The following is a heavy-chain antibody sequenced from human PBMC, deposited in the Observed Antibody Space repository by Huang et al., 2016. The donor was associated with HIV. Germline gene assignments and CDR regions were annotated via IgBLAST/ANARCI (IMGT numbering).Heavy chain of an antibody. CDR1: GYSFTNYW. CDR2: IYPDASVT. CDR3: ARSQSRVTAATFFYYMDV. D-gene: IGHD1-20*01. J-gene: IGHJ6*03. V-gene: IGHV5-51*03. Sequence: EVQLVQSGAEVKKPGESLKISCKGSGYSFTNYWIAWVRQMPGKGLEWMGIIYPDASVTSNLPSFQGQVPLSADKSINTAYLHWSSLKASDTAMYYCARSQSRVTAATFFYYMDVWGKGTTVTVSS.